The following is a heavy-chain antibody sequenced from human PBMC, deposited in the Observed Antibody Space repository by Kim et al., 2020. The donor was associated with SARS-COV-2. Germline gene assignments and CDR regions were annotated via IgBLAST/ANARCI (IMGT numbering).Heavy chain of an antibody. D-gene: IGHD6-13*01. CDR2: IYNSGRT. Sequence: SETLSLTRTVSGGSVSSVSHYWSWIRQPPGKGLEWVGYIYNSGRTNYNPSLKSRVTISGDTSKNQFSLKLRSVTAADTAIYYCARVVLAAADDYFDYWG. V-gene: IGHV4-61*01. CDR3: ARVVLAAADDYFDY. CDR1: GGSVSSVSHY. J-gene: IGHJ4*01.